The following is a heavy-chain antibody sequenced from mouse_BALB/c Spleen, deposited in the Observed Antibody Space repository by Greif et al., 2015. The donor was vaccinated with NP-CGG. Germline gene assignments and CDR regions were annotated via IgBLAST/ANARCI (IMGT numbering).Heavy chain of an antibody. Sequence: EVMLVESGGGLVQPGGSLRLSCATSGFTFTDYYMSWVRQPPGKALEWLGFIRNKANGYTTKYSASVKGRFTISRDNSQSILYLQMNALRAEDSATYYCARGDGYYWFAYWGQGTLVTVSA. D-gene: IGHD2-3*01. CDR2: IRNKANGYTT. V-gene: IGHV7-3*02. CDR1: GFTFTDYY. J-gene: IGHJ3*01. CDR3: ARGDGYYWFAY.